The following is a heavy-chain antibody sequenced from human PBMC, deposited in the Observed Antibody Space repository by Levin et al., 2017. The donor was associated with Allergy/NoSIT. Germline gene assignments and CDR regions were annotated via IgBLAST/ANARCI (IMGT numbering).Heavy chain of an antibody. J-gene: IGHJ5*02. D-gene: IGHD3-10*01. Sequence: ASVKVSCKASGYTFTSYGISWVRQAPGQGLEWMGWISAYNGNTNYAQKLQGRVTMTTDTSTSTAYMELRSLRSDDTAVYYCASASLVQGVQLLEFDPWGQGTLVTVSS. V-gene: IGHV1-18*01. CDR1: GYTFTSYG. CDR2: ISAYNGNT. CDR3: ASASLVQGVQLLEFDP.